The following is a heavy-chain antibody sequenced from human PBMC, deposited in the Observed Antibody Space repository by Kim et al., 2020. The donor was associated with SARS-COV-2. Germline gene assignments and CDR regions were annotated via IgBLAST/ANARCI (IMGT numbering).Heavy chain of an antibody. J-gene: IGHJ6*02. V-gene: IGHV3-74*01. D-gene: IGHD6-19*01. CDR3: ARDVSSGWYRGYGMDV. Sequence: GKSRFTISRDHTTNTLCMHMNSLRAEDTAVYYCARDVSSGWYRGYGMDVWGQGTTVTVSS.